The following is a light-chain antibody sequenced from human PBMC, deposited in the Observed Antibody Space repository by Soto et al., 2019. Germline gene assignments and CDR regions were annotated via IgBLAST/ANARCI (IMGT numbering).Light chain of an antibody. V-gene: IGLV2-14*03. CDR2: DVS. Sequence: QSVLTQPASVSGSPGQSITISCTGTSSDVGGYDYVSWYQQHPGKDPKLIIYDVSNRPSGVSSRFSGSKSDNTASLTISGLQTEDEADYYCTSYTSSSALVLFGGGTKLTVL. J-gene: IGLJ2*01. CDR3: TSYTSSSALVL. CDR1: SSDVGGYDY.